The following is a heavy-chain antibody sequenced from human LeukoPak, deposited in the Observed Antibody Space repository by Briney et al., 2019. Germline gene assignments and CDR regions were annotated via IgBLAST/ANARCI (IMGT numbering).Heavy chain of an antibody. V-gene: IGHV1-69*05. Sequence: ASVSVSCTPSERAFTTYSISWVRQAPGKGREWMGGIIPIFASPNYAQKSQGRATITTHESTTTAYMELSSLRSEDTATYYFAKGGHCGSHCSLLQHWGPGTLVTVSS. CDR1: ERAFTTYS. CDR3: AKGGHCGSHCSLLQH. D-gene: IGHD2-21*02. CDR2: IIPIFASP. J-gene: IGHJ1*01.